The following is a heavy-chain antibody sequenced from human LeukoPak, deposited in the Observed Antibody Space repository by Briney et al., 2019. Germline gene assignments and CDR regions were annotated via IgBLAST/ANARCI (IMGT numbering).Heavy chain of an antibody. CDR3: ARDGNRGSLRGAFDI. J-gene: IGHJ3*02. V-gene: IGHV1-2*02. D-gene: IGHD7-27*01. CDR1: GYTFTVSY. Sequence: AAVKVSFKASGYTFTVSYLHCGRQAPGQRVEWMGWINPDRSGSNYAQKFQGRVTLTRDTFSSTAYMEMSRVISADAAVYCCARDGNRGSLRGAFDIWGQGTIVTVSS. CDR2: INPDRSGS.